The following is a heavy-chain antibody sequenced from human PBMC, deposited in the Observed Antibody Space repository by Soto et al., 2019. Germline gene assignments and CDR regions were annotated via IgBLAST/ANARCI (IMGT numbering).Heavy chain of an antibody. CDR1: GGSISSGGYY. V-gene: IGHV4-31*03. D-gene: IGHD3-10*01. CDR3: ARDQGSSITVVRGRWFDP. CDR2: IYYSGST. J-gene: IGHJ5*02. Sequence: QVQLQESGPGLVKPSQTLSLTCTVSGGSISSGGYYWSWIRQHPGKGLEWIGYIYYSGSTYYNPCLKRRFTISVDTSKNQFSLKLSSVTAADTAVYYCARDQGSSITVVRGRWFDPWGQGTLVTVSS.